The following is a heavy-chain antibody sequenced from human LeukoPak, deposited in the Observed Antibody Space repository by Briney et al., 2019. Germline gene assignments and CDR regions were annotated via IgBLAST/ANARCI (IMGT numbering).Heavy chain of an antibody. CDR3: ARDHGSGSYGMDV. J-gene: IGHJ6*02. CDR1: GGSISSGGYY. V-gene: IGHV4-31*03. Sequence: SETLSLTCTVSGGSISSGGYYWSWIRQHPGKGLEWIGYIYYSGSTYYNPSLKSRVTISVDTSKNQFSLKLSSVTAADTAVYYCARDHGSGSYGMDVWGQGTTVTVSS. D-gene: IGHD3-10*01. CDR2: IYYSGST.